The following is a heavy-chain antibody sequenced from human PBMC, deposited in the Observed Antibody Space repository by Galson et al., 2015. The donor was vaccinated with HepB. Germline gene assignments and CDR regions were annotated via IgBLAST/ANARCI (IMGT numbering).Heavy chain of an antibody. CDR3: AKDGVGVDYYYGMDV. Sequence: SLRLSCAASGFTFDDYAMHWVRQAPGKGLEWVSGISWNSGSIGYADSVKGRFTISRDNAKNSLYLQMNSLRAEDTALYYCAKDGVGVDYYYGMDVWGQGTTVTVSS. V-gene: IGHV3-9*01. CDR1: GFTFDDYA. D-gene: IGHD3-10*01. J-gene: IGHJ6*02. CDR2: ISWNSGSI.